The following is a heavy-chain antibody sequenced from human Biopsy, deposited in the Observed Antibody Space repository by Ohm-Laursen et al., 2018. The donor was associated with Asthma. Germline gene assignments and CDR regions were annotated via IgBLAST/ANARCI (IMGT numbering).Heavy chain of an antibody. V-gene: IGHV1-69*13. CDR1: GGTFSNFA. CDR2: IMTVFGTT. CDR3: ARCQVGYSSGWSLLLKKIYYSGMDV. J-gene: IGHJ6*02. Sequence: SVTLSCKAPGGTFSNFAISWVRQAPGQGLEWLGGIMTVFGTTSYAQKFQGRVTITADESTSTAYMEVTSLRSEDTAIYYCARCQVGYSSGWSLLLKKIYYSGMDVWGQGTAVTVSS. D-gene: IGHD6-19*01.